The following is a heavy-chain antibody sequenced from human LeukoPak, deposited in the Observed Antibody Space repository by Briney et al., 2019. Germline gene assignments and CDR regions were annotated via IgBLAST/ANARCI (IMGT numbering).Heavy chain of an antibody. Sequence: PSETLSLTCTVSGGSISNYYWSWIRQPPGKGLEWIGYIYYSGITNYNPSLKSRVTISVDTSMNHFSLKLTSVTAADTAVYYCARRGSSGWYADFDYWGHGTLVTVSS. J-gene: IGHJ4*01. CDR3: ARRGSSGWYADFDY. D-gene: IGHD6-19*01. CDR1: GGSISNYY. V-gene: IGHV4-59*08. CDR2: IYYSGIT.